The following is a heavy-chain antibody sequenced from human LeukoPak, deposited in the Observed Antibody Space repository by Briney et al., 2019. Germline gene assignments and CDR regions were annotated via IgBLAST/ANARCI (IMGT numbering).Heavy chain of an antibody. J-gene: IGHJ4*02. D-gene: IGHD3-3*01. CDR3: ARLFAVVTRFFDY. CDR2: IYYSGNT. Sequence: SETLSLTCTVSGDSIRNSNYYWGWIRQPPGKGLEWVASIYYSGNTYYNPSLKSRVTISLDTSTNQFSLKLSSVTAADTAIYYCARLFAVVTRFFDYWGQGTLVTVPS. V-gene: IGHV4-39*01. CDR1: GDSIRNSNYY.